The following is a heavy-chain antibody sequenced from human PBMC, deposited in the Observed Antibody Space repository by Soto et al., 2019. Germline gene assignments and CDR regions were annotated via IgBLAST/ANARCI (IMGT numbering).Heavy chain of an antibody. V-gene: IGHV3-7*01. D-gene: IGHD6-6*01. J-gene: IGHJ5*02. CDR3: ARSIAARLNWFDP. CDR2: IKQDGSEK. CDR1: GFTFSSYW. Sequence: EVQLVESGGGLVQPGGSLRLSCAASGFTFSSYWMSWVRQAPGKGLEWVANIKQDGSEKYYVDSVKGRFTISRDNAKNSLYLQMNSLSAEDMAVYYCARSIAARLNWFDPWGQGTLVTVSS.